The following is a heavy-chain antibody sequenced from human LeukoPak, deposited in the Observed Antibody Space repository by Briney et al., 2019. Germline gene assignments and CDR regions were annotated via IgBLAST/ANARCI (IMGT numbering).Heavy chain of an antibody. CDR3: ARYCTSTTCILRGFDY. CDR2: IYHTGSA. Sequence: SSETLSLTCSVSGYSFTSGHYWGWIRQPPGKGLEGIANIYHTGSAHYNPSLKSRVTISVDTSKNQFSLKLSSVTAADTAVYYCARYCTSTTCILRGFDYWGQGTLVTVSS. D-gene: IGHD2-2*01. CDR1: GYSFTSGHY. V-gene: IGHV4-38-2*01. J-gene: IGHJ4*02.